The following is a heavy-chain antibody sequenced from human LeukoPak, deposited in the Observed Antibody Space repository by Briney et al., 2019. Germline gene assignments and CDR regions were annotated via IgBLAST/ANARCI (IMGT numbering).Heavy chain of an antibody. Sequence: ASVKVSCKVSGYTLTELSMHWVRQAPGKGLEWMGGFDPEDGETIYAQKFQGRVTMTEDTSTDTAYMGLSSLRSEDTAVYYCASGRTDIVVVPATLRNYYFDYWGQGTLVTVSS. CDR3: ASGRTDIVVVPATLRNYYFDY. V-gene: IGHV1-24*01. CDR2: FDPEDGET. J-gene: IGHJ4*02. D-gene: IGHD2-2*01. CDR1: GYTLTELS.